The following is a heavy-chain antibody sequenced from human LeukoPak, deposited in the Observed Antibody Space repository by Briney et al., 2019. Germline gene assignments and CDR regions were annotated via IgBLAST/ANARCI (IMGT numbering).Heavy chain of an antibody. J-gene: IGHJ4*02. V-gene: IGHV4-34*01. Sequence: SETLSLTCAVYGGSFSGYYWSWIRQPPGKGLEWIGEINHIGSTNYNPSLKSRVTISVDTSKNQFSLKLSSVTAADTAVYYCARALGYFSSTSCYIYYWGQGTLVTVSS. CDR2: INHIGST. D-gene: IGHD2-2*02. CDR1: GGSFSGYY. CDR3: ARALGYFSSTSCYIYY.